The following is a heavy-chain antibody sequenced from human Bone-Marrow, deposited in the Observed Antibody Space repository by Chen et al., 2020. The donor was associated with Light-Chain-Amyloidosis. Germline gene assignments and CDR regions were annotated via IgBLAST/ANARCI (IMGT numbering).Heavy chain of an antibody. CDR3: TRKGGYFDF. CDR1: GFNFSSFG. CDR2: VSGSTVST. Sequence: EVQCGESGGGFVQPGGSLSLTCGTAGFNFSSFGMSGVRQAPGKGLEWVSTVSGSTVSTYYAGAVKGRFIISRDNSKSTLYLQMNSLRAGDTAVYFCTRKGGYFDFWGQGSLVTVSS. V-gene: IGHV3-23*04. D-gene: IGHD3-10*01. J-gene: IGHJ4*02.